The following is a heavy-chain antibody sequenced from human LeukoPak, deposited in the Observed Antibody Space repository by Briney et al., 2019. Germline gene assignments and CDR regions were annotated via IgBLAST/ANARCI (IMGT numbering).Heavy chain of an antibody. J-gene: IGHJ4*02. CDR2: IWYDGSKK. CDR3: ARDDCSTTYCYGY. V-gene: IGHV3-33*01. D-gene: IGHD2-2*01. Sequence: PGRSLRLSCAASGFSISSYGMHWVRQSPGKGLEWVAVIWYDGSKKCHADSVKGQFTISRDISKSTLYLEMSSLRAEDTAVYYCARDDCSTTYCYGYWGQGTLVTVSS. CDR1: GFSISSYG.